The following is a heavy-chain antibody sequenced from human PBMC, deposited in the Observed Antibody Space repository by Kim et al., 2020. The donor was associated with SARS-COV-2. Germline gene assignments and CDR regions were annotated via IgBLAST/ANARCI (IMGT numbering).Heavy chain of an antibody. J-gene: IGHJ3*02. CDR3: ARGLAAAGFDAFDI. D-gene: IGHD6-13*01. V-gene: IGHV3-30*01. Sequence: ADPVKGRFTISRDNSKNTLYLQMNSLGAEDTAVYYCARGLAAAGFDAFDIWGQGTMVTVSS.